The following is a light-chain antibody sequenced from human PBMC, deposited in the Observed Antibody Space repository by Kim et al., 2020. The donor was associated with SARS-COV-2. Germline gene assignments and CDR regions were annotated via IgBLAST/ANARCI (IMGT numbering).Light chain of an antibody. V-gene: IGLV6-57*03. CDR3: QSYDSSNQV. Sequence: GKTVAISCTRSSGSIAISYVQWYQQRPGSAPTTVIYEDNQRPSGVPDRFSGSIDSSSNSASLTISGLKTEDEADYYCQSYDSSNQVFGGGTQLTVL. CDR1: SGSIAISY. CDR2: EDN. J-gene: IGLJ3*02.